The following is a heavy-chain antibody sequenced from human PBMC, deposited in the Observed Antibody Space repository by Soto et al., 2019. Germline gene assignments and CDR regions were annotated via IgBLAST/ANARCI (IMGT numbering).Heavy chain of an antibody. CDR1: GYIFSDYG. V-gene: IGHV1-18*01. J-gene: IGHJ4*02. D-gene: IGHD2-15*01. Sequence: QVQLVQSGGEVKRPGASVKVSCKTSGYIFSDYGINWVRQAPGQGLEWLGWISCYKGKTNHVQKVQGRVTMTTDSTTSTGYLELRSLTSDDTAVYYCTGRRGDPSSSAGFDYWGQGTLVSVSS. CDR2: ISCYKGKT. CDR3: TGRRGDPSSSAGFDY.